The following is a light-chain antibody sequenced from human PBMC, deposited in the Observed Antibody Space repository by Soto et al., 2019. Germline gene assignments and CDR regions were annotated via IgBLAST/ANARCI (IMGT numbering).Light chain of an antibody. J-gene: IGLJ2*01. CDR2: DVS. Sequence: QSVLTQPPSASGSPGQSVTISCTGTSRDVGAYNYVSWYQLHPAKAPKVIIYDVSKWPSGVPDRFSGSKSGNTAFLTVSGLQAEDEADYYCGSHAGSSAVFGGGTKLTVL. CDR1: SRDVGAYNY. V-gene: IGLV2-8*01. CDR3: GSHAGSSAV.